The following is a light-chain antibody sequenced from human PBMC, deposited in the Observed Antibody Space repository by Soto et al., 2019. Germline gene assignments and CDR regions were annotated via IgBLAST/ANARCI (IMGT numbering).Light chain of an antibody. CDR2: EVS. Sequence: QSALTQPPSASGSPGQSVTISCTGTGSDVGAYNYVSWYQQHPGKAPKLMIYEVSKRPSGVPGRFSGSKSGNTASLTVSGLQAEDEADYYCISYAGSNNGGVFGGATKLTVL. J-gene: IGLJ3*02. CDR1: GSDVGAYNY. V-gene: IGLV2-8*01. CDR3: ISYAGSNNGGV.